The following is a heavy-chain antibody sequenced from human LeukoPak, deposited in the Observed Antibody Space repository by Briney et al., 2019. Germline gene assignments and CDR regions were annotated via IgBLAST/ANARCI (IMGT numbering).Heavy chain of an antibody. CDR1: GFTFSDYY. J-gene: IGHJ3*01. D-gene: IGHD5-24*01. Sequence: PGGSLRLSCAASGFTFSDYYMSWIRQAPGKGLEWVSYISSSSSFINYADSVKGRFTISRDRAKNSLYLQMNSLRAEDTAVYYCARSRDGYNPDAFDVWGQGTMVTVSS. CDR2: ISSSSSFI. CDR3: ARSRDGYNPDAFDV. V-gene: IGHV3-11*03.